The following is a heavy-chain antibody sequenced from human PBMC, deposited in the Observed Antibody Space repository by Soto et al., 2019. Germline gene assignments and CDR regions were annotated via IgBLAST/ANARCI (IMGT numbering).Heavy chain of an antibody. CDR2: IWYDGSNK. CDR3: ARDGRLGPSSTLGSFDY. J-gene: IGHJ4*02. Sequence: GGSLRLSCAASGFTFSSYGMHWVRQAPGKGLEWVAVIWYDGSNKYYADSVKGRFTISRDNSKNTLYLQMNSLRAEDTAVYYCARDGRLGPSSTLGSFDYWGQGTLVTVSS. D-gene: IGHD2-15*01. CDR1: GFTFSSYG. V-gene: IGHV3-33*01.